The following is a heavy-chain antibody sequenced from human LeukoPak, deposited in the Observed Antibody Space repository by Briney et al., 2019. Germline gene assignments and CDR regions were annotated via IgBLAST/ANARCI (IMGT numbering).Heavy chain of an antibody. V-gene: IGHV3-7*05. D-gene: IGHD2-15*01. CDR1: GFTFSSYW. J-gene: IGHJ4*02. CDR3: ARALVGDGSSAY. CDR2: INQDGSEK. Sequence: GGSLRLSCAASGFTFSSYWMSWVRQAPGKGLEWVANINQDGSEKYYVDSLRGRFTISRDNAKNSLYLEMNSLRAEDTAVYYCARALVGDGSSAYWGQGTLVTVSS.